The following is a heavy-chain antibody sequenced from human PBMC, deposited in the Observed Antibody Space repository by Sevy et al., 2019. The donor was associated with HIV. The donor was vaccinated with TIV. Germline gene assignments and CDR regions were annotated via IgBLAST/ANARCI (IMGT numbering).Heavy chain of an antibody. J-gene: IGHJ3*02. CDR2: IRYDGSNK. D-gene: IGHD3-22*01. V-gene: IGHV3-30*02. CDR1: GFILSSYG. Sequence: GGSLRLSCAASGFILSSYGMHWVRQPPGKGLEWLAFIRYDGSNKYYADSVKGRFTISRDNDKNTRNLQMNSLRGEDTAVYYCAKDLIVAPAEGAFDIWGQGTMVTVSS. CDR3: AKDLIVAPAEGAFDI.